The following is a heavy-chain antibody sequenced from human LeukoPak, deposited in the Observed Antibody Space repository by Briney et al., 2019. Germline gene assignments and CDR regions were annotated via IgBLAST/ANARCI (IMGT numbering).Heavy chain of an antibody. CDR1: GFTFDDYA. Sequence: GRSLRLSCAASGFTFDDYAMHWVRQAPGKGLEWVSGISWNSGSIGYADSVKGRFTISRDNAKNSLYLQMNSLRAEDMALYYCAKDRDGYIQYYFDYWGQGTLVTVSS. CDR3: AKDRDGYIQYYFDY. J-gene: IGHJ4*02. CDR2: ISWNSGSI. D-gene: IGHD5-24*01. V-gene: IGHV3-9*03.